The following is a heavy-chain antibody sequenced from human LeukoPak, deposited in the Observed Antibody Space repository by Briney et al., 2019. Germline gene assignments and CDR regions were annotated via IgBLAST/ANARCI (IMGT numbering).Heavy chain of an antibody. CDR1: GGTFSSYA. J-gene: IGHJ4*02. D-gene: IGHD3-10*01. Sequence: GASVKVSCKASGGTFSSYAISWVRQAPGQGLEWMGGIIPIFGTANYAQKFQGRVTISADESTSTAYMELSSLRSEDTAVYYCAGLYGSGTLVDYWGQGTLVTVSS. CDR2: IIPIFGTA. CDR3: AGLYGSGTLVDY. V-gene: IGHV1-69*13.